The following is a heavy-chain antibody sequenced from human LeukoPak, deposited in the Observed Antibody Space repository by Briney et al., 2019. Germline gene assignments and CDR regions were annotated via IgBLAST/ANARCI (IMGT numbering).Heavy chain of an antibody. D-gene: IGHD3-22*01. J-gene: IGHJ4*02. Sequence: SGPTLVNPTQTLTLTCTFSGFSLSTSGVGVGWIRQPPGKALEWLALIYWNDGKRYSPSLKSRLTITKDTSKNQVVLTMTNIDPVDTATYYCAHLNLYYYDSSGPIDYWGQGTLVTVSS. CDR1: GFSLSTSGVG. CDR3: AHLNLYYYDSSGPIDY. CDR2: IYWNDGK. V-gene: IGHV2-5*01.